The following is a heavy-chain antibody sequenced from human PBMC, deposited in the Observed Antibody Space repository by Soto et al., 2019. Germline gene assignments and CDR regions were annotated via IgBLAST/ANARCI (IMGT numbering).Heavy chain of an antibody. V-gene: IGHV4-31*03. CDR3: ARGRGIVVVVAATPAFDI. CDR2: IYYSGST. D-gene: IGHD2-15*01. Sequence: QVQLQESGPGLVKPSQTLSLTCTVSGGSISSGGYYWSWIRQHPGKGLEWIGYIYYSGSTYYNPSLKSRVTISVDTSKNQFSRKLSSVTAADTAVYYCARGRGIVVVVAATPAFDIWGQGTMVTVSS. J-gene: IGHJ3*02. CDR1: GGSISSGGYY.